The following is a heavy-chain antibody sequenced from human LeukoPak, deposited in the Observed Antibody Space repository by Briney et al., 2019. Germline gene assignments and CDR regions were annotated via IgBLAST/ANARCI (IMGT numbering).Heavy chain of an antibody. CDR1: GYTFTSYA. J-gene: IGHJ4*02. Sequence: ASVKVSCKASGYTFTSYAMHWVRQAPGQRLEWMGWINAGNGNTKYSQKFQGRVTITRDTSASTAYMELSSLRSEDTAVYYCARDRGVTMVRGIIDSFDYWGQGTLVTVSS. D-gene: IGHD3-10*01. CDR2: INAGNGNT. CDR3: ARDRGVTMVRGIIDSFDY. V-gene: IGHV1-3*01.